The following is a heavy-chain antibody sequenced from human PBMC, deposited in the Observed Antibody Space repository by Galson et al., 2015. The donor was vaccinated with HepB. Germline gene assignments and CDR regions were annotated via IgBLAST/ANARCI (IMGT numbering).Heavy chain of an antibody. Sequence: SLRLSCAASGFSFSKYGMHWVRQAPGKGLEWVAVTWYDGSEEYYTDSVKGRFTISRDNSKNTLFLQMNGLRAEDTAIYYCGRDRSMNYLIGFIDYWGQGALVSVSS. D-gene: IGHD2-2*03. CDR1: GFSFSKYG. V-gene: IGHV3-33*01. CDR2: TWYDGSEE. CDR3: GRDRSMNYLIGFIDY. J-gene: IGHJ4*02.